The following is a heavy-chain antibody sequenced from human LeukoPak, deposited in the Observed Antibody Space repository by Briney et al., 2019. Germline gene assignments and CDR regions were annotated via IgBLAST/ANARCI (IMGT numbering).Heavy chain of an antibody. CDR3: ARGGNYYDFDH. CDR2: ISTYNGDT. V-gene: IGHV1-18*01. CDR1: GYTFTDYG. D-gene: IGHD1-26*01. Sequence: GASVKVSCKASGYTFTDYGINWVRQAPGQGLEWMAWISTYNGDTKSARKFQGRVTMTTDTFTSTASLELKSLSFDDTAVYYCARGGNYYDFDHWGQGTLVTVSS. J-gene: IGHJ4*02.